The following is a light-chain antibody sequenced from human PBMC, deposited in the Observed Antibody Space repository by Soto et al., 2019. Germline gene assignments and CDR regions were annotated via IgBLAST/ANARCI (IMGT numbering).Light chain of an antibody. CDR2: GAS. CDR1: QSVSSSY. V-gene: IGKV3-20*01. Sequence: EVVLTQSPGTLSLSPGERATLSCRASQSVSSSYLAWYQQKPGQAPRLVIYGASSRATGIPDRFSGSGSGTDFTLTISSLEPEDFAVYYCQQFGRSSWTFGQGTKVEIK. CDR3: QQFGRSSWT. J-gene: IGKJ1*01.